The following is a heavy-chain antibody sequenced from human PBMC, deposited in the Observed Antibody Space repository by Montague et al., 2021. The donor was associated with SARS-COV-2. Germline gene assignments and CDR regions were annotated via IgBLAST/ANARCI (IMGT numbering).Heavy chain of an antibody. V-gene: IGHV4-4*02. CDR1: GDSISTDNW. CDR2: FYHTGST. CDR3: ARKGSGRSDLAY. J-gene: IGHJ4*02. D-gene: IGHD3-3*01. Sequence: SETLSLTCAVSGDSISTDNWCTWVRLPPEQRLWWVGEFYHTGSTKYKPSLKSRVIMSVDNSWNQFSLRLTSVTAADTAIYYCARKGSGRSDLAYWGQGTLVTVSS.